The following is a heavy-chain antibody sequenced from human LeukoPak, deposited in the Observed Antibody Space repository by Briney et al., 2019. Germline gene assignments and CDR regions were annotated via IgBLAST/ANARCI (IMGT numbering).Heavy chain of an antibody. V-gene: IGHV3-48*02. D-gene: IGHD4-17*01. CDR1: GLTFRSYH. CDR3: ARVYGDYGPFLDY. Sequence: TGGSLRLSCAASGLTFRSYHMNWVRQAPGKGLEWVSYISSSSTTIYYADSVKGRFTISRDNAQNSLYLQMNSLRDEDTAVYYCARVYGDYGPFLDYWGQGTLVIVSS. J-gene: IGHJ4*02. CDR2: ISSSSTTI.